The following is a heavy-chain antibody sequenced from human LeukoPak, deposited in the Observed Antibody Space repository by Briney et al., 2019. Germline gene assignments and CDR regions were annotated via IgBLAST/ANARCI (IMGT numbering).Heavy chain of an antibody. Sequence: PGGSLRLSCAASGFTFSSYGMHWVRQAPGKGLEWEAVISYDGSNKYYADSVKGRFTISRDNSKNTLYLQMNSLRAEDTAVYYCAKQAYDILTGYYMDDSWGQGTLVTVSS. V-gene: IGHV3-30*18. D-gene: IGHD3-9*01. CDR2: ISYDGSNK. CDR3: AKQAYDILTGYYMDDS. J-gene: IGHJ5*01. CDR1: GFTFSSYG.